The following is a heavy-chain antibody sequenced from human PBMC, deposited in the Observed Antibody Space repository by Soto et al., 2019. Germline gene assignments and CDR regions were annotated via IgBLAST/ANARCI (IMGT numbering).Heavy chain of an antibody. J-gene: IGHJ2*01. V-gene: IGHV4-4*02. CDR1: GGSISSSNW. D-gene: IGHD2-15*01. CDR2: IYHSGST. Sequence: SETLSLTCAVSGGSISSSNWWSWVRQPPGKGLEWIGEIYHSGSTNYNPSLKSRVTISVDNSKNQFSLKLSSVSAADTAGYYCARGAVVAAPYWYFDLWGRGTLVTVSS. CDR3: ARGAVVAAPYWYFDL.